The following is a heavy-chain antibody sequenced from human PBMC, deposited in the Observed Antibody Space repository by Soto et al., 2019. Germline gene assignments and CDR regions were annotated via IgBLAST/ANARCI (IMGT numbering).Heavy chain of an antibody. CDR2: ISYDGSNK. D-gene: IGHD4-17*01. Sequence: LILSCGASGFTFSSYAMHCGRQAPGKRLEWVAVISYDGSNKYYADSVKGRFTISRDNSKNTLYLQMNSLRAEDTAVYYCATRRIAGGDYAFDYWGQGTLVTVSS. CDR3: ATRRIAGGDYAFDY. CDR1: GFTFSSYA. V-gene: IGHV3-30-3*01. J-gene: IGHJ4*02.